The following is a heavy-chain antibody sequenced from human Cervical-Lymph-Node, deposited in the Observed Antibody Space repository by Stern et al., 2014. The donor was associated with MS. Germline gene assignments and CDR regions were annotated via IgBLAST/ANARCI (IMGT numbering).Heavy chain of an antibody. J-gene: IGHJ4*02. CDR3: ARQTTAWASDV. CDR1: GFKFSIYW. D-gene: IGHD1-14*01. Sequence: EVQLVQSGAELIRPGESLKISCKGSGFKFSIYWFAWVRQMPGKGLEWMGIIYPGDSETRYSPSFQGPVTMSADKSTSTAYLQWSSLNASDTAMYFCARQTTAWASDVWGQGTLVTVSS. CDR2: IYPGDSET. V-gene: IGHV5-51*01.